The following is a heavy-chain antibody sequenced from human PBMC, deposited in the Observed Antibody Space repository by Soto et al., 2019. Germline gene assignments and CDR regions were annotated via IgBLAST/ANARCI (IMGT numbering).Heavy chain of an antibody. CDR3: ARSNWYSEY. CDR1: GGSINNHY. D-gene: IGHD7-27*01. Sequence: QVQLQESGPGLVKPSETLSLTCTVSGGSINNHYWSWIRPPPGKGLEGIGYIDYTGSTNYNPSLKSRVTISVDTSKNQFSLTLTSLTAADTAIYYCARSNWYSEYWGQGTLVTVSS. J-gene: IGHJ4*02. CDR2: IDYTGST. V-gene: IGHV4-59*11.